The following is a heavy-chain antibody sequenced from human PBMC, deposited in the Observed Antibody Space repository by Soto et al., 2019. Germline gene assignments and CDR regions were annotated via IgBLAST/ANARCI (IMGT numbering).Heavy chain of an antibody. Sequence: SETLSLTCSVSGGSIRSSHTSTYWTWIRQPPGKGLEWIAYIYHNVNTAYNPSLKSRITISVDSSKNQFSLKMNSVTAADTAVYYCGYDFWSGLGLYGMDIWGQGTTVTVSS. CDR2: IYHNVNT. CDR1: GGSIRSSHTSTY. CDR3: GYDFWSGLGLYGMDI. V-gene: IGHV4-61*01. J-gene: IGHJ6*02. D-gene: IGHD3-3*01.